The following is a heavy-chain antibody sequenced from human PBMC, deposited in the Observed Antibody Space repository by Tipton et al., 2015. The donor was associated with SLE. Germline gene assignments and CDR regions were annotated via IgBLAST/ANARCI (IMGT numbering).Heavy chain of an antibody. CDR3: ARLGTEWAYVDV. J-gene: IGHJ6*04. CDR2: INHSGST. CDR1: GGSFSGYY. D-gene: IGHD1-14*01. V-gene: IGHV4-34*01. Sequence: TLSLTCAVYGGSFSGYYWSWIRQPPGKGLEWIGEINHSGSTNYNPSLESRVTISVDKSKNQFSLKLSSVTAADTAVYYCARLGTEWAYVDVWGKGTTVTVSS.